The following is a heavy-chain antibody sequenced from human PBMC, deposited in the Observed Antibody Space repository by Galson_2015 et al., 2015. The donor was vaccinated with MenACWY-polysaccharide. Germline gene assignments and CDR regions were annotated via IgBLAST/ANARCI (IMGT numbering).Heavy chain of an antibody. J-gene: IGHJ3*01. D-gene: IGHD2-15*01. CDR1: GFSLSTYW. CDR2: INSDGSSA. V-gene: IGHV3-74*03. Sequence: SLRLSCAASGFSLSTYWMHWVRHVPGKGLMWVSRINSDGSSATYADSVRGRLTFSRDNAKNTVYLQLNSLRVEDTAVYYCARGFCSGGTCLRWDDAFDFRGQGTMVIVSS. CDR3: ARGFCSGGTCLRWDDAFDF.